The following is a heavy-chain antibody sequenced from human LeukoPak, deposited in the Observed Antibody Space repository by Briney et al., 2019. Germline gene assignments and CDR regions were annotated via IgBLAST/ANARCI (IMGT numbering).Heavy chain of an antibody. CDR2: ANYSGST. CDR1: GGSITNYY. V-gene: IGHV4-59*01. Sequence: SETLSLTCTVSGGSITNYYWSWIRHPPGKGLEWIGYANYSGSTNYNPSLTSRVIISVDTAKNQFSLNLTSATAGDTARYYCARVGCTSTSCPRKNAFDIWGQGTMVSVS. J-gene: IGHJ3*02. CDR3: ARVGCTSTSCPRKNAFDI. D-gene: IGHD2-2*01.